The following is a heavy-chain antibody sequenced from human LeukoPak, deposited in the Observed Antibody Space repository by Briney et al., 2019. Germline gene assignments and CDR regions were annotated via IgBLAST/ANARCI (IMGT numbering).Heavy chain of an antibody. Sequence: SETLSLTCSVSGGSMKTPGHYWDWIRPSPGKGLEWIGSMFYSGSTYFNPSLRRRVTISGDTSTNQISLSLTSVTAADTAVYYCARRNTEVPDTLPLNAFDVWGQGAKVIVSS. V-gene: IGHV4-39*01. CDR2: MFYSGST. D-gene: IGHD1/OR15-1a*01. CDR1: GGSMKTPGHY. J-gene: IGHJ3*01. CDR3: ARRNTEVPDTLPLNAFDV.